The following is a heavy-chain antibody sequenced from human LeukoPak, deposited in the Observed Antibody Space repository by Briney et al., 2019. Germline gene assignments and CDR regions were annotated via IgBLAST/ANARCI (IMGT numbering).Heavy chain of an antibody. CDR3: AGLRFLEWLEFDP. CDR1: GYTFTGYY. V-gene: IGHV1-2*02. J-gene: IGHJ5*02. D-gene: IGHD3-3*01. CDR2: INPNSGGT. Sequence: GASVKVSCKASGYTFTGYYMHWVRQDPGQGLEWMGWINPNSGGTNYAQKFQGRVTMTRDTSISTAYMELSRLRSDDTAVYYCAGLRFLEWLEFDPWGQGTLVTVSS.